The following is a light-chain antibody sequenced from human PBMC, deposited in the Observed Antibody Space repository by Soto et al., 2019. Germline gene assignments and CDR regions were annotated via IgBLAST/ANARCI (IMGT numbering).Light chain of an antibody. CDR2: EVS. V-gene: IGLV2-14*01. CDR1: SSDVGAYNY. Sequence: QSVLAQHASVSGSPGQSVAISCTGTSSDVGAYNYISWYQQHPGKAPKLLLSEVSNRPSGVSDRFSGSKSGNTASPTISGLQAEDEADYYCSSLATSFTYVFGTGTKVTVL. CDR3: SSLATSFTYV. J-gene: IGLJ1*01.